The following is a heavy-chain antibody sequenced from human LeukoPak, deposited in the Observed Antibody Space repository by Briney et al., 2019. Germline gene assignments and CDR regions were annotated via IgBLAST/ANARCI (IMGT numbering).Heavy chain of an antibody. CDR3: ARGCPAYSSSWYRSLSFND. CDR2: INHSGST. CDR1: GGSFSGYY. V-gene: IGHV4-34*01. J-gene: IGHJ4*02. Sequence: SETLSLTCAVYGGSFSGYYWSWIRQHPGKGLEWIGEINHSGSTNYNPSLKSRVTISVDTSKNQFSLKLSSVTAADTAVYYCARGCPAYSSSWYRSLSFNDWGQGTLVTVSS. D-gene: IGHD6-13*01.